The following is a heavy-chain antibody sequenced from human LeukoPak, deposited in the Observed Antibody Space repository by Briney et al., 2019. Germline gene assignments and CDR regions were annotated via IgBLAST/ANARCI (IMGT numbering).Heavy chain of an antibody. Sequence: ASVKVSCKVSGYTLTELSMHWVRQAPGKGLEWMGGFDPEDGETIYAQKFQGRVTITRDTSASTAYMELSSLRSEDTAVYYCAASQWLLLPHLDYWGQGTLVTVSS. CDR3: AASQWLLLPHLDY. D-gene: IGHD3-22*01. V-gene: IGHV1-24*01. CDR1: GYTLTELS. CDR2: FDPEDGET. J-gene: IGHJ4*02.